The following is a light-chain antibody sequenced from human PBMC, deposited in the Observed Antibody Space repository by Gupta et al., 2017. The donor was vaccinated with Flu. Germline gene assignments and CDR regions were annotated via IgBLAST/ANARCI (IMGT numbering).Light chain of an antibody. J-gene: IGLJ1*01. CDR2: DVS. Sequence: VTSSCTGSSSDVGGFKYVSWHQQHPAKPHNLMIYDVSKRPAGVPARFSASKSGNTASLTVSGLRAEEEADYYCSSYAGSNIYVFGSGTKVTVL. V-gene: IGLV2-8*01. CDR1: SSDVGGFKY. CDR3: SSYAGSNIYV.